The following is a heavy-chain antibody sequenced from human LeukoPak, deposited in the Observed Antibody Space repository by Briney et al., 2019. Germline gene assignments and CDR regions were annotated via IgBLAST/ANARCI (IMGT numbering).Heavy chain of an antibody. J-gene: IGHJ4*02. V-gene: IGHV6-1*01. Sequence: SQTLSLTCAIPGDTVSSDSAAWNWIRQSPSRGLEWLGRTYYRSQWFNDYAVSVKGRITINPDTSKNQFSLHLNSVTPEDSAVYYCARASYTTGWYFFDYWGQGTLVTVSS. D-gene: IGHD6-19*01. CDR1: GDTVSSDSAA. CDR2: TYYRSQWFN. CDR3: ARASYTTGWYFFDY.